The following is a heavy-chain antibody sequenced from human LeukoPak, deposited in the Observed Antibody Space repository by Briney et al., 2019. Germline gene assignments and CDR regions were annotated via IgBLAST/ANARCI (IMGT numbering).Heavy chain of an antibody. J-gene: IGHJ4*02. D-gene: IGHD1-26*01. Sequence: PGGSLRLSCAASGFTFSTYGMAWVRQAPGKGLEWVANIKGDKSAKHQADSVKGRFTISRDNDQSSVYLQMSSLRGEDTAVYYCARDVVGSLDYWGQGTLVTVSS. CDR1: GFTFSTYG. CDR3: ARDVVGSLDY. CDR2: IKGDKSAK. V-gene: IGHV3-7*01.